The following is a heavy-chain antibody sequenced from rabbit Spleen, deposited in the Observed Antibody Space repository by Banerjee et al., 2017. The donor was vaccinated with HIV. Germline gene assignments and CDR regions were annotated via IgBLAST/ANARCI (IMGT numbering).Heavy chain of an antibody. D-gene: IGHD6-1*01. Sequence: QEQLVESGGGLVKPEGSLTLTCKASGFSFSDRDVMCWVRQAPGKGLEWIGCINTGSGNTWYASWVNGRFTISETSSTTVDLKMTSLTAADTATYFCAKDNGAAYSGNLWGPGNLVNVS. CDR3: AKDNGAAYSGNL. V-gene: IGHV1S45*01. J-gene: IGHJ4*01. CDR2: INTGSGNT. CDR1: GFSFSDRDV.